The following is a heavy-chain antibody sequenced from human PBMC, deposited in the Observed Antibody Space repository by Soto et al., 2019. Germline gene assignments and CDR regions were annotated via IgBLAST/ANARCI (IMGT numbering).Heavy chain of an antibody. CDR2: IIPIFGTA. CDR3: ARDRNLLLWFGELGGEFDP. J-gene: IGHJ5*02. CDR1: GGAFSSYA. V-gene: IGHV1-69*05. D-gene: IGHD3-10*01. Sequence: SVTVSCQASGGAFSSYAISWVRQAPGQGLEWMGGIIPIFGTANYAQKFQGRVTITRDTSASTAYMELSSLRSEDTAVYYCARDRNLLLWFGELGGEFDPWGQGTLVTVSS.